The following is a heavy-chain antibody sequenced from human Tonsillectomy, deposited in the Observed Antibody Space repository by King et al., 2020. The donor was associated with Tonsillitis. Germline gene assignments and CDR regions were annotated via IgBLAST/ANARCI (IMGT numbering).Heavy chain of an antibody. Sequence: VQLVESGGGLIQPGGSLRLSCAASGFTVSCNYMSWVRQAPGKGLEWVSIIYSDGTIHYADSVRGRFTISRDTSKNTVYLQLNSLTVEDTAMYYCARAPTRTTIFDIWGQGTLVTVSS. CDR2: IYSDGTI. CDR1: GFTVSCNY. J-gene: IGHJ4*02. CDR3: ARAPTRTTIFDI. D-gene: IGHD1-7*01. V-gene: IGHV3-53*01.